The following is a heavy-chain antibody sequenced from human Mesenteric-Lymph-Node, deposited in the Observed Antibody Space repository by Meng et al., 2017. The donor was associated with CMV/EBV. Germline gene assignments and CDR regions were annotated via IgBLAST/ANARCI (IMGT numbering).Heavy chain of an antibody. D-gene: IGHD6-19*01. CDR2: INQSGST. CDR1: GGAFGAYS. Sequence: VYGGAFGAYSWGWIRQPQGKGLEWIGEINQSGSTNYNPSLQSRVTISVDKSKNHFSLKLSSVTAADTAVYYCAKQQWLVREYYFDYWGLGTLVTVSS. V-gene: IGHV4-34*01. J-gene: IGHJ4*02. CDR3: AKQQWLVREYYFDY.